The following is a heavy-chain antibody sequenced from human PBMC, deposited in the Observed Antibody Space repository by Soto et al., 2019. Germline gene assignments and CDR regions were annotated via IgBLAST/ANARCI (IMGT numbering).Heavy chain of an antibody. CDR1: GFTFSDHS. Sequence: EVQLVESGGGLVKPGGSLRLSCAASGFTFSDHSMNWVRQAPGKGFEWVSSISTTGRYIYYSDSMAGRFTISRDNAKNSLYLQINSLRGDDTAIYYCAAGTDTAMEQGGDYWGQGTLVTVSS. J-gene: IGHJ4*02. CDR3: AAGTDTAMEQGGDY. V-gene: IGHV3-21*01. D-gene: IGHD5-18*01. CDR2: ISTTGRYI.